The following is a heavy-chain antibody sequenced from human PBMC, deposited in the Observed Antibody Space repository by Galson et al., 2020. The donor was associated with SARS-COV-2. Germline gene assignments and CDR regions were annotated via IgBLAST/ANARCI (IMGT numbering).Heavy chain of an antibody. CDR2: ISSSGPNI. Sequence: GESLKISCAGSGFTFSSYEMNWVRQAPGRGLEWVSYISSSGPNINYAASVRGRFTISRDNAKNSLYLQMTSLRAEDTAVYYCASPYLAAASFFGAFDIWGLGTMVTVSS. V-gene: IGHV3-48*03. J-gene: IGHJ3*02. D-gene: IGHD2-15*01. CDR3: ASPYLAAASFFGAFDI. CDR1: GFTFSSYE.